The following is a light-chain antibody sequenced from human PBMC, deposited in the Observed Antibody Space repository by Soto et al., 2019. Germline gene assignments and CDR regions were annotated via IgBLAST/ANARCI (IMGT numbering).Light chain of an antibody. CDR2: DVN. J-gene: IGLJ2*01. V-gene: IGLV2-14*01. CDR3: SSYTISSTLGV. CDR1: ISDVGGYNY. Sequence: QSALTQPASVSGSPGQSITISCTGSISDVGGYNYVSWYQQHPGKAPQLMIYDVNNRPSGVSNRFSASKSGNTASLTISGLQAEDEADYYCSSYTISSTLGVFGGGTKLTVL.